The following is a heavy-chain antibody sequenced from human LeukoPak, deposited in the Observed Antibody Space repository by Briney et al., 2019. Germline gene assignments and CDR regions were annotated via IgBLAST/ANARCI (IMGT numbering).Heavy chain of an antibody. CDR2: IYFSGST. V-gene: IGHV4-39*01. CDR3: ARRAYGTGFDF. D-gene: IGHD3/OR15-3a*01. CDR1: GGSISSSPYW. Sequence: SETLSLTCTVSGGSISSSPYWWSWIRQPPGKGLEWIATIYFSGSTFYHPSLEGRVTISADTSKNQFSLMLASVTAADTAVYYCARRAYGTGFDFWGQGTEVTVSS. J-gene: IGHJ4*02.